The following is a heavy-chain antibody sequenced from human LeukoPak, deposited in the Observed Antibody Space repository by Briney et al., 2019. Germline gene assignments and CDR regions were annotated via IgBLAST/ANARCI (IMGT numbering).Heavy chain of an antibody. CDR1: GFTFSSYG. Sequence: PGGSLRLSCAASGFTFSSYGMHWVRQAPGKGLGWVAVIWYDGSNRNYADSVKGRFTISRDNPKKTLYLQMNSLRVEDTAVHYCARGCGGDCYSPFDFWGQGTLVTVSS. CDR3: ARGCGGDCYSPFDF. CDR2: IWYDGSNR. J-gene: IGHJ4*02. D-gene: IGHD2-21*02. V-gene: IGHV3-33*01.